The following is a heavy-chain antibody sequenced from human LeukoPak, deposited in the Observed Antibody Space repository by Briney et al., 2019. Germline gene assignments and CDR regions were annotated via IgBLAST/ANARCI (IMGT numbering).Heavy chain of an antibody. CDR3: AEGITGGW. D-gene: IGHD1-14*01. Sequence: GGSLRLSCAASGFTFSNYWLTWVRQAPGKGLEWVANIKQDGSEEYYVDSVKGRFTISRDNAKNSLYLQMNSLRADDTAVYYCAEGITGGWWGQGTLVTVSS. V-gene: IGHV3-7*01. CDR2: IKQDGSEE. J-gene: IGHJ4*02. CDR1: GFTFSNYW.